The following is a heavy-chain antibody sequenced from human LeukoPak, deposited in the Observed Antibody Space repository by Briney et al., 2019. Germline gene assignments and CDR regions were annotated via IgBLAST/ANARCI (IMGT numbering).Heavy chain of an antibody. CDR3: ARERIAAPNWFDP. D-gene: IGHD6-13*01. V-gene: IGHV1-2*02. CDR2: INPNSGGT. CDR1: GYTFTGYY. Sequence: ASVKVSCKASGYTFTGYYMHWVRQVPGQGLEWMGWINPNSGGTNYAQKFQGRVTMTRDTSISTAYMELSRLRSDDTAVYYCARERIAAPNWFDPWGQGTLVTVSS. J-gene: IGHJ5*02.